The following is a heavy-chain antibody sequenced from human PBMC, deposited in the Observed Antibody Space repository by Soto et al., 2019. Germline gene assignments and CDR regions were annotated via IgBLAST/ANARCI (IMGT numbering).Heavy chain of an antibody. CDR1: GFTFSSYS. CDR3: ARPIPRHDAFDI. CDR2: ISSSSTTI. Sequence: VGSLRLSCAASGFTFSSYSMNWVRQAPGKGLEWLSYISSSSTTIYCTDSVMGRFTISRDNAKNSLYLQMNSLRDEDSAVYFCARPIPRHDAFDIWGQGTMVTVSS. D-gene: IGHD6-6*01. V-gene: IGHV3-48*02. J-gene: IGHJ3*02.